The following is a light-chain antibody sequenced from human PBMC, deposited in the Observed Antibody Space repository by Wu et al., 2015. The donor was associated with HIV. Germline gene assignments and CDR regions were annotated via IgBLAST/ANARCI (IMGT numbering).Light chain of an antibody. V-gene: IGKV3-11*01. CDR3: QQHRNWTLT. Sequence: EIVLTQSPATLSFSPGETATLSCRASQSVSGALAWYQKRPGQSPRLLMYDASSRATGIPARFSGSGSATDFTLTISSLEPEDSAIYYCQQHRNWTLTFGQGTRLDIK. CDR2: DAS. CDR1: QSVSGA. J-gene: IGKJ5*01.